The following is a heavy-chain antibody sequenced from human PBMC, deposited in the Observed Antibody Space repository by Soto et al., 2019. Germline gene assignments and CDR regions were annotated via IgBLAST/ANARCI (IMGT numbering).Heavy chain of an antibody. CDR1: GGSFTGHY. CDR3: ARGISLIVVGQRDEPDKYYLDS. CDR2: INHSGST. J-gene: IGHJ4*02. V-gene: IGHV4-34*01. D-gene: IGHD3-22*01. Sequence: SETLSLTCAVYGGSFTGHYWNWIRQPPGKGLEWIGEINHSGSTNYNPSLKSRVSISVDTSKNQFSLRLSSVTAADTALYYCARGISLIVVGQRDEPDKYYLDSWGQGTLVTVSS.